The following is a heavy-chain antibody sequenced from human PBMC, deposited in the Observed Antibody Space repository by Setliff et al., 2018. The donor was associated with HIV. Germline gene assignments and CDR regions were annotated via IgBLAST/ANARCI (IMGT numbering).Heavy chain of an antibody. CDR1: GGTFSSYA. D-gene: IGHD5-12*01. CDR3: AREADIVARLDY. CDR2: IIPIFGTA. V-gene: IGHV1-69*13. Sequence: SVKVSCKASGGTFSSYAISWVRQAPGQGLEWMGGIIPIFGTANYAQKFQGRVTITADESSTTAYMDLSSLRSDDTAVYYCAREADIVARLDYWGQGTLVTVSS. J-gene: IGHJ4*02.